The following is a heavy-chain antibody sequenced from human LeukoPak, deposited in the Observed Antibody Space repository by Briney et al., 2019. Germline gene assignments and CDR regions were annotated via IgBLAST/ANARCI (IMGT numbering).Heavy chain of an antibody. Sequence: PGGSLRLSCAASGFTFSKYIMHWVRQAPGKGLEWVAVIAYDGSNKYYADSVKGRFTISRDNSKNTLYLQMNSLRAEDTAVYYCAKGRWELVDAFDIWGQGTMVTVSA. J-gene: IGHJ3*02. V-gene: IGHV3-30*18. CDR1: GFTFSKYI. CDR2: IAYDGSNK. CDR3: AKGRWELVDAFDI. D-gene: IGHD1-26*01.